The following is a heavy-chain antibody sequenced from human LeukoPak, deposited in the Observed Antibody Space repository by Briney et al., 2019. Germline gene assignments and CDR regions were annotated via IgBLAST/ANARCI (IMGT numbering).Heavy chain of an antibody. CDR2: IYYSGST. CDR3: AKHFLVDSALDY. Sequence: SETLSLTCTVSGVSTSSYYWSWIRQPPGKGLEWIGYIYYSGSTNYNPSLKSRVTMSLETSKNQFSLKLSSVTAADTAVYYCAKHFLVDSALDYWGQGTLVTVSS. V-gene: IGHV4-59*08. D-gene: IGHD5-18*01. J-gene: IGHJ4*02. CDR1: GVSTSSYY.